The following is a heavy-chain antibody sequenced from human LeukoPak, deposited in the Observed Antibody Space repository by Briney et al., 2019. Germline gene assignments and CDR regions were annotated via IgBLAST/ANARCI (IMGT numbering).Heavy chain of an antibody. Sequence: ASVKVSCKASGYTFTSYGISWVRQAPGQGLEWMGWISAYNGNTNYAQKLQGRVTMTTDTSTSTAYMELRSLRSDDTAVYYCARVEYRSSSGYSVYCFDYWGQGTLVTVSS. J-gene: IGHJ4*02. CDR2: ISAYNGNT. D-gene: IGHD3-22*01. V-gene: IGHV1-18*01. CDR1: GYTFTSYG. CDR3: ARVEYRSSSGYSVYCFDY.